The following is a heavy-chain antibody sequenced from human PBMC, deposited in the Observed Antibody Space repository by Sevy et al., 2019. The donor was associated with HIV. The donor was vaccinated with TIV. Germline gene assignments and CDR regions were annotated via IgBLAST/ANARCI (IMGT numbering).Heavy chain of an antibody. D-gene: IGHD5-18*01. V-gene: IGHV4-38-2*02. CDR3: ARELQVDTAMGHNWFDP. Sequence: SETLSLTCTVSGYSIGSDHYWGWIRQPPGKGLEWIASTFSSGGTYYNPSLKSRVTMSLDTSRNQFSLKVRSVTAADTALYYCARELQVDTAMGHNWFDPWGHGTLVTVSS. J-gene: IGHJ5*02. CDR2: TFSSGGT. CDR1: GYSIGSDHY.